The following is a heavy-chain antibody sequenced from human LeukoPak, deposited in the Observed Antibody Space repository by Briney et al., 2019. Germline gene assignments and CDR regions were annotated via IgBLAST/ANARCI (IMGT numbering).Heavy chain of an antibody. CDR2: INPNSGGT. V-gene: IGHV1-2*02. J-gene: IGHJ6*03. Sequence: ASVKVSCKASGYTFAGYYMHWVRQAPGQGLEWMGWINPNSGGTNYAQKFQGRVTMARDTSISIAYMELSRLRSDDTAVYYCAREIQDYYYYMDVWGKGTTVTVSS. CDR1: GYTFAGYY. CDR3: AREIQDYYYYMDV.